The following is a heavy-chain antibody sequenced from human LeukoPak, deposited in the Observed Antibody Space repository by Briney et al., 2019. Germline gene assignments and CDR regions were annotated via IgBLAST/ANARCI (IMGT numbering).Heavy chain of an antibody. CDR1: GFTFSSYA. Sequence: PGGSLRLSCAASGFTFSSYAMRWVRQAPGKGLEWVSSISSSSSYIYYADSVKGRFTISRDNAKNSLYLQMNSLRAEDTAVYYCARAMIVVVTPDAFDIWGQGTMVTVSS. D-gene: IGHD3-22*01. CDR2: ISSSSSYI. J-gene: IGHJ3*02. V-gene: IGHV3-21*01. CDR3: ARAMIVVVTPDAFDI.